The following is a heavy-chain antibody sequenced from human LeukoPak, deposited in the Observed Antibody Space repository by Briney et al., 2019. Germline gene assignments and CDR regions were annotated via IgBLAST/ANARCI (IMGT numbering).Heavy chain of an antibody. CDR3: ARASAMLLGVYYYYMDV. Sequence: GGSLRLSCAASGFTFISYWMSWVRQAPGKGLEWVANIKQDGSEKYYVDSVKGRFTISRNNAKNSLYLQMNSLRAEDTAVYYCARASAMLLGVYYYYMDVWGKGTTVTVSS. CDR1: GFTFISYW. D-gene: IGHD2-8*01. J-gene: IGHJ6*03. CDR2: IKQDGSEK. V-gene: IGHV3-7*01.